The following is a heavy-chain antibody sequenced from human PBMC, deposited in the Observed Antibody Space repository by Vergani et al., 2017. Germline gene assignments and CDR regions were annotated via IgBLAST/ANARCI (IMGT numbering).Heavy chain of an antibody. CDR1: GGSISSYY. D-gene: IGHD3-22*01. J-gene: IGHJ4*02. Sequence: QVQLQESGPGLVKPSETLSLTCTVSGGSISSYYWSWIRQPPGKGLAWIGYIYYSGSTNYNPSLKSRVTISVDTSKNQFSLKLSSVTAADTAVYYCARDTGTYDSSGYDFDYWGQGTLVTVSS. CDR2: IYYSGST. V-gene: IGHV4-59*01. CDR3: ARDTGTYDSSGYDFDY.